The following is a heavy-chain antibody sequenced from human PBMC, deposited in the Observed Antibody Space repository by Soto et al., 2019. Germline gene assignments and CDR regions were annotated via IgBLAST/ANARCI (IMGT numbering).Heavy chain of an antibody. Sequence: EVQLVESGGGLVQPGGSLRLSCAASGFTFSSYDMHWVRQATGKGLEWVSAIGTAGDPYYPGSVKGRFTISRENAKNSLYLQMNSLRAGDTAVYYCARANDCGGSDAFDIWGQGTMVTVSS. CDR2: IGTAGDP. D-gene: IGHD4-17*01. CDR3: ARANDCGGSDAFDI. CDR1: GFTFSSYD. J-gene: IGHJ3*02. V-gene: IGHV3-13*05.